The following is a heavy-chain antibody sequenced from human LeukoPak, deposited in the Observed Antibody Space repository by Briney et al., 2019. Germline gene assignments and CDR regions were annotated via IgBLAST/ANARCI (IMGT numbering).Heavy chain of an antibody. Sequence: ASVKVSCKAAGYTFSGYFVHWVRQAPGQGLEWMGRINPGSGDTEFAQKFQSRVTMTRDTSVSTAYMEVSGLTSDDTAIYYCARDLSSTPNWELDHWGQGTLVTVSS. J-gene: IGHJ4*02. V-gene: IGHV1-2*06. D-gene: IGHD1-1*01. CDR3: ARDLSSTPNWELDH. CDR2: INPGSGDT. CDR1: GYTFSGYF.